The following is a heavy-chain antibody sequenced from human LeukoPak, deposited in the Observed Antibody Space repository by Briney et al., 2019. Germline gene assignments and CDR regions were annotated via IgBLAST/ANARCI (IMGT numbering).Heavy chain of an antibody. D-gene: IGHD4-17*01. CDR1: GFTFSSYG. Sequence: GGSLRLSCAASGFTFSSYGMHWVHQAPGKGLEWVAFIRYDGSNKYYADSVKGRFTISRDNSKNTLYLQMNSLRAEDTAVYYCANSGGDYGEYYFDYWGQGTLVTVSS. J-gene: IGHJ4*02. CDR3: ANSGGDYGEYYFDY. CDR2: IRYDGSNK. V-gene: IGHV3-30*02.